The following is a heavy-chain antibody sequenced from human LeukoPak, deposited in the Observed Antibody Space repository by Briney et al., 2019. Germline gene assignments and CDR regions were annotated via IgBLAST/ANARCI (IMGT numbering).Heavy chain of an antibody. CDR1: GYTFTSYY. V-gene: IGHV1-69*02. Sequence: ASVKVSCKASGYTFTSYYMHWVRQAPGQGLEWMGRIIPILGIANYAQKFQGRVTITADKSTSTAYMELSSLRSEDTAVYYCASTEPSGYYYPWFDPWGQGTLVTVSS. CDR3: ASTEPSGYYYPWFDP. D-gene: IGHD3-22*01. J-gene: IGHJ5*02. CDR2: IIPILGIA.